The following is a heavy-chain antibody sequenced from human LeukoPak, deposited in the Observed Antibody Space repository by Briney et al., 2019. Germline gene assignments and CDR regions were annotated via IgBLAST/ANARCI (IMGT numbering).Heavy chain of an antibody. D-gene: IGHD3-10*01. V-gene: IGHV4-59*01. CDR1: GGSITGSY. CDR2: IYYSGST. Sequence: PSETLSLTCTVSGGSITGSYWSWLRQPPGKGLEYIGYIYYSGSTNYNPSLKSRVTISVDTSKNQFSLKLTSVTAADTALCYCATAGPISGRHNYFDSWGQGTLVTVSS. CDR3: ATAGPISGRHNYFDS. J-gene: IGHJ4*02.